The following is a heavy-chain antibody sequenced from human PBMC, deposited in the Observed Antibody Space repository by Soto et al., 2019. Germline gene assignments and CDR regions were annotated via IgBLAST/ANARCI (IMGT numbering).Heavy chain of an antibody. D-gene: IGHD3-3*01. V-gene: IGHV1-18*01. CDR2: ISAYNGNT. CDR3: ARVNTSFGVVWSPTGYFDY. J-gene: IGHJ4*02. CDR1: GYTFTSYG. Sequence: QVQLVQSGAEVKKPGASVKVSCKASGYTFTSYGISWVRQAPGQGLEWMGWISAYNGNTNYAQKLQGRVTMTTDTSTSTAYMELRSLRSDDTAVYYCARVNTSFGVVWSPTGYFDYWGQGTLVTVSS.